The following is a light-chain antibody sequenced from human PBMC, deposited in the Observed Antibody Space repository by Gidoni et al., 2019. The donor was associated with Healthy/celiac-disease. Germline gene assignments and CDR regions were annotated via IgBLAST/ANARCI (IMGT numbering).Light chain of an antibody. CDR2: AAS. V-gene: IGKV1-39*01. CDR3: QQSYSTPTT. CDR1: QSISSF. J-gene: IGKJ2*01. Sequence: IQMTQSPSSLSASVGDRVTITCRASQSISSFLNWYQQRPGKAPRLLIYAASSLQSGVPSRFSGSGSGTHLTITISSLQPEDFATYYCQQSYSTPTTFGQXTKLEIK.